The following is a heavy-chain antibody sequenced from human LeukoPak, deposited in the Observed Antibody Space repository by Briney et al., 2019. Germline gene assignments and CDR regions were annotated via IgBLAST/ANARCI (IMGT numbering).Heavy chain of an antibody. V-gene: IGHV3-23*01. Sequence: PGGSLRLSCAASGFTFSTYGMSWVRQAPGKGLEWVSSMSYSGGDTHYADSVRGRFTISRDNSKDTLYLQMNSLRAEDTAIYFGAKPISGNSPPSPPDYWGQGSLVTVSS. J-gene: IGHJ4*02. CDR1: GFTFSTYG. CDR2: MSYSGGDT. D-gene: IGHD4-23*01. CDR3: AKPISGNSPPSPPDY.